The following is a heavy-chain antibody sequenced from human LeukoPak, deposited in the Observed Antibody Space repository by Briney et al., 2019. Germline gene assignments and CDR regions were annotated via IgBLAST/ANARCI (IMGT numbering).Heavy chain of an antibody. J-gene: IGHJ6*03. CDR1: GGSISSSSYY. CDR3: ARQTILRFLEWSPFNYYMDV. D-gene: IGHD3-3*01. CDR2: IYYSGSA. V-gene: IGHV4-39*01. Sequence: SETLSLTCTVSGGSISSSSYYWGWIRQPPGKGLEWIGSIYYSGSAYYNPSLKSRVTISVDTSKNQFSLELSSVTAADTAVYYCARQTILRFLEWSPFNYYMDVWGKGTTVTVSS.